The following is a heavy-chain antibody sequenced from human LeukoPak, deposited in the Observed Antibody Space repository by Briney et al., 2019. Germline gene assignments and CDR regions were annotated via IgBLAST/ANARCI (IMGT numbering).Heavy chain of an antibody. CDR2: IIPIFGTA. CDR3: ARTAMASYYMDV. Sequence: ASVKVSCRASGGTFSSYAISWVRQAPGQGLEWMGGIIPIFGTANYAQKFQGRVTITADESTSTAYMELSSLRSEDTAVYYCARTAMASYYMDVWGKGTTVTVPS. D-gene: IGHD5-18*01. CDR1: GGTFSSYA. J-gene: IGHJ6*03. V-gene: IGHV1-69*01.